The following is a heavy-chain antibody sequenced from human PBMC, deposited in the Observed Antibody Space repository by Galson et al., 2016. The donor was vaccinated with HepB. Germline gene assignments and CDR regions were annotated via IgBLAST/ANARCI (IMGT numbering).Heavy chain of an antibody. Sequence: SLRLSCAASGSTFSSYGMHWVRQAPGKGLEWVAVISYDGNNKYYADSVKGRFTISRDNSKNTLYLQMNSLRAEDTAVYYCAKDRAYNWNYFRYYYSMDVWGQGTTVTVSS. CDR3: AKDRAYNWNYFRYYYSMDV. V-gene: IGHV3-30*18. CDR2: ISYDGNNK. J-gene: IGHJ6*02. D-gene: IGHD1-7*01. CDR1: GSTFSSYG.